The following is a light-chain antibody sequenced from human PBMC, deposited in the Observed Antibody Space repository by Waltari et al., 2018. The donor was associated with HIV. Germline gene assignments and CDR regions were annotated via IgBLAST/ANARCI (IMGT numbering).Light chain of an antibody. Sequence: RMPQSPSTLPASVGHRATITCRANASIRGWLAWYQQKPGKAPKLLIQKASSLESGVPPRVSGSGSGTEYTLTISSVQPDDFATYFCQRYDSETDPSFGQGTKLDIK. J-gene: IGKJ2*01. V-gene: IGKV1-5*03. CDR3: QRYDSETDPS. CDR1: ASIRGW. CDR2: KAS.